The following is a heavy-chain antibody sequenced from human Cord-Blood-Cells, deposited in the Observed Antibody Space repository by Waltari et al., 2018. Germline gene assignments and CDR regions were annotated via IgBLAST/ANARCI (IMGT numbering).Heavy chain of an antibody. CDR3: ARGLGGYYFDY. CDR2: INHSGST. Sequence: QVQLQQWGAGLLKPSETLSLPCAVYGGSFSGYSWSWIRPPPGKGLEWIGEINHSGSTNYNPSLKSPVTISVDTSKNQFSLKLSSVTAADTAVYYCARGLGGYYFDYWGQGTLVTVSS. CDR1: GGSFSGYS. J-gene: IGHJ4*02. D-gene: IGHD3-22*01. V-gene: IGHV4-34*01.